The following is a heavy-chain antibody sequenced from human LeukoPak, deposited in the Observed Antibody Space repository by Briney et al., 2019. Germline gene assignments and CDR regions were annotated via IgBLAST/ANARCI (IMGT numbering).Heavy chain of an antibody. CDR3: ARDVAVAGNYYCYGMDV. Sequence: PSETLSLTCTVSGGSISSYYWSWIRQPPGKGLEWIGYIYYSGSTSYNPSLKSRVTISVDTSKNQFSLKLSSVTAADTAVYYCARDVAVAGNYYCYGMDVWGQGTTVTVSS. D-gene: IGHD6-19*01. J-gene: IGHJ6*02. CDR2: IYYSGST. CDR1: GGSISSYY. V-gene: IGHV4-59*01.